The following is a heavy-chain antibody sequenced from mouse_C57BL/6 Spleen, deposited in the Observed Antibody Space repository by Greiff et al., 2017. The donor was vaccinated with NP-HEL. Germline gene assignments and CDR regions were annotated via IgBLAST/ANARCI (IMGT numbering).Heavy chain of an antibody. CDR2: IDPEDGET. J-gene: IGHJ3*01. V-gene: IGHV14-2*01. CDR3: ALYYGSSYEFAY. Sequence: QLQQSGAAPVPPFSSFPFSFTSSFFNIKYYYMHWVKQRTEQGLEWIGRIDPEDGETKYAPKFQGKATITADTSSNTAYLQLSSLTSEDTAVYYCALYYGSSYEFAYWGQGTLVTVSA. D-gene: IGHD1-1*01. CDR1: FFNIKYYY.